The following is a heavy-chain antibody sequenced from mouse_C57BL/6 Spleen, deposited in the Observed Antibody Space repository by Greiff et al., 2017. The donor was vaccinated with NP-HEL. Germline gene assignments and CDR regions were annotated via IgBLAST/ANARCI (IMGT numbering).Heavy chain of an antibody. J-gene: IGHJ4*01. CDR1: GYTFTDYE. D-gene: IGHD2-12*01. V-gene: IGHV1-15*01. Sequence: QVQLQQSGAELVRPGASVTLSCKASGYTFTDYEMHWVKQTPVHGLEWIGAIDPETGGTAYNQKFKGKAILTADKSSSTAYMELRSLTSEDSAVYYCTRNYRGGGAYYAMDYWGQGTSVTVSS. CDR3: TRNYRGGGAYYAMDY. CDR2: IDPETGGT.